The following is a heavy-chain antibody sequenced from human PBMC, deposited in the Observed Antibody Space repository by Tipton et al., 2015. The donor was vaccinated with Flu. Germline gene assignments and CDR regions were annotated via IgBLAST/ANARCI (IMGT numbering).Heavy chain of an antibody. CDR1: GFTFSASA. Sequence: GSLRLSCAASGFTFSASAMQWVRQASGRGFEWLGRIRSKADAYATTYAASVKGRFTISRDDSKNTAYLQMSSLRVEDTAFYHCVRGGGPVAAIDYWGQGTLVTVSS. V-gene: IGHV3-73*01. CDR3: VRGGGPVAAIDY. D-gene: IGHD6-19*01. CDR2: IRSKADAYAT. J-gene: IGHJ4*02.